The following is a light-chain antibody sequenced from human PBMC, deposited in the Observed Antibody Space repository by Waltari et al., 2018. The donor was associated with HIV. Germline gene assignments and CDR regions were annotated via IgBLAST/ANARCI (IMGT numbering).Light chain of an antibody. CDR3: QSADSSGTWV. CDR2: KDS. CDR1: ALQKQY. J-gene: IGLJ3*02. Sequence: SYELTQPPSVSVSPGQTARITCSGDALQKQYAYWYQQKPGQAPVLVIYKDSERPSGIPERVSGSSSGTTVTLTISGFQAEDEADYYCQSADSSGTWVFGGGTKLTVL. V-gene: IGLV3-25*03.